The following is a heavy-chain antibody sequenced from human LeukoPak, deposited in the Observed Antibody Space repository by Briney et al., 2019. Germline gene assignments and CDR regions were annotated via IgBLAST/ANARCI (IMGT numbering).Heavy chain of an antibody. CDR2: IDPSDSYT. Sequence: GESLRISCKGSGYSFAGYWISWVRQMPGKGLEWMGRIDPSDSYTNYSPSFQGHVTISADKSISTAYLQWSSLKASDTAMYYCARREGDWFDPWGQGTLVTVSS. CDR3: ARREGDWFDP. V-gene: IGHV5-10-1*01. CDR1: GYSFAGYW. J-gene: IGHJ5*02.